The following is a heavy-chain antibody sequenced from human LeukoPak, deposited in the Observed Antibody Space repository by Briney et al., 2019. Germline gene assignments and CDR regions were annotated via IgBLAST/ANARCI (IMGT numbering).Heavy chain of an antibody. CDR1: GFTFSSYW. Sequence: GGSLRLSCAASGFTFSSYWMSWVRQAPGKGLEWVANIKQDGSEKYYVDSVKGRFTISRDNAKNSLYLQMNSLRAEDTAIYYCARGHPLWFGELLNFDYWGQGTLVTVSS. CDR3: ARGHPLWFGELLNFDY. D-gene: IGHD3-10*01. J-gene: IGHJ4*02. V-gene: IGHV3-7*01. CDR2: IKQDGSEK.